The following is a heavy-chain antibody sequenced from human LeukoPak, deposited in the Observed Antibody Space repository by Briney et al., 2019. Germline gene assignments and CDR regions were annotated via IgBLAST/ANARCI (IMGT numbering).Heavy chain of an antibody. Sequence: SETLSLTCAVYGGSFSGYYWSWIRQPPGKGLEWIGEINHSGSTNYNPSLKSRVTISVDTSKNQFSLKLSSVTAADTAVYYCARYRGTSLYYYYYGMDVWGQGTTVTVS. CDR3: ARYRGTSLYYYYYGMDV. V-gene: IGHV4-34*01. D-gene: IGHD2-2*01. J-gene: IGHJ6*02. CDR1: GGSFSGYY. CDR2: INHSGST.